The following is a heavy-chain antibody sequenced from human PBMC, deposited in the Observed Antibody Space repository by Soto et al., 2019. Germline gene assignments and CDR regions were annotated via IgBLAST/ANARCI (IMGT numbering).Heavy chain of an antibody. CDR3: ARAKTTMIVPENF. CDR2: INHSGST. CDR1: GGSFSGYY. D-gene: IGHD3-22*01. V-gene: IGHV4-34*01. Sequence: SETLSLTCAVYGGSFSGYYWSWIRQPPGKGLEWIGEINHSGSTNYNPSLKSRVTISVDTSKNQFSLNLSSVTAADTAIYYCARAKTTMIVPENFWGQGTQVTVSS. J-gene: IGHJ4*02.